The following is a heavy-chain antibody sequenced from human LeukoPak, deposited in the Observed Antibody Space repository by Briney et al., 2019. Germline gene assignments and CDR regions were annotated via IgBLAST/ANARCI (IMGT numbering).Heavy chain of an antibody. CDR1: GGSFSGYY. CDR3: ARRRIAASNRGWFDP. Sequence: SETLSLTCAVYGGSFSGYYWSWIRQPPGKGLEWIGEINHSGSTNYNPSLRSRVTISVDTSKNQFSLKLSSVTAADTAVYYCARRRIAASNRGWFDPWGQGTLVTVSS. V-gene: IGHV4-34*01. D-gene: IGHD6-13*01. CDR2: INHSGST. J-gene: IGHJ5*02.